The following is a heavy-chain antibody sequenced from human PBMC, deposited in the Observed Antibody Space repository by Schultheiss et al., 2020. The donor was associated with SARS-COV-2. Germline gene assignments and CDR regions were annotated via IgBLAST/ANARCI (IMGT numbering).Heavy chain of an antibody. V-gene: IGHV3-69-1*01. D-gene: IGHD6-13*01. J-gene: IGHJ6*02. CDR1: GFTVTNQG. CDR2: ITGSGDI. Sequence: GESLKISCAASGFTVTNQGMSWVRQAPGKGLEWVSDITGSGDIHYADSVKGRFTISRDNAKNSLYLQMNSLRAEDTAVYYCARETLDSSWYTRRWSIRYGMDVWGQGTTVTVSS. CDR3: ARETLDSSWYTRRWSIRYGMDV.